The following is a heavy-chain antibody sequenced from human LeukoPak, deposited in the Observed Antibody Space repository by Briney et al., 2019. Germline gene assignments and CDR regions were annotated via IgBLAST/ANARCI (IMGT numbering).Heavy chain of an antibody. J-gene: IGHJ4*02. D-gene: IGHD3-9*01. Sequence: ASVKVSCKASGYTFTSYAMHWVRQAPGQRLEWMGWINAGNGNTKYSQKFQGRVTITRDTSASTAYMELSSLRSEDTAVYYCARKDDILTGSLDYWGQGPLVTVSS. CDR2: INAGNGNT. CDR3: ARKDDILTGSLDY. V-gene: IGHV1-3*01. CDR1: GYTFTSYA.